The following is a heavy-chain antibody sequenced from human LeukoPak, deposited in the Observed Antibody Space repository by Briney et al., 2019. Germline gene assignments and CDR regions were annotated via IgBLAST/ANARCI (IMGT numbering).Heavy chain of an antibody. D-gene: IGHD3-22*01. CDR2: IYYSGST. Sequence: SQTLSLTCTVSGGSISSGDYYWSWIRQPPGKGLEWIGYIYYSGSTYYNPSLKSRVTISVDTSKNQFSLKLSSVTAADTAVYYCARDLTYYDSSGYTDYWGQGTLVTVSS. CDR1: GGSISSGDYY. J-gene: IGHJ4*02. CDR3: ARDLTYYDSSGYTDY. V-gene: IGHV4-30-4*01.